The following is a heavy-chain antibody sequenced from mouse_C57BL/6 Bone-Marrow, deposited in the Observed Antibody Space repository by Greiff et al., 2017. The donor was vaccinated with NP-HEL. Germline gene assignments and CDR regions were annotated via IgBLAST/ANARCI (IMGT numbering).Heavy chain of an antibody. CDR2: ISDGGSYT. V-gene: IGHV5-4*01. D-gene: IGHD4-1*01. CDR3: ARERGFNWAWFAY. J-gene: IGHJ3*01. Sequence: EVQLVESGGGLVKPGGSLKLSCAASGFTFSSYAMSWVRQTPEKRLEWVATISDGGSYTYYPANVKGRFTISRDNAKNNLYLQMSHLKSEDTAMYYCARERGFNWAWFAYWGQGTLVTVSA. CDR1: GFTFSSYA.